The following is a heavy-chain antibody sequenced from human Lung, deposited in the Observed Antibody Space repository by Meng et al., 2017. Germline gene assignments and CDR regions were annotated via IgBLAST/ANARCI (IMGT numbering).Heavy chain of an antibody. V-gene: IGHV3-33*01. J-gene: IGHJ4*02. CDR2: IWYDGSNK. D-gene: IGHD6-13*01. CDR1: GFSFSSYG. CDR3: ARGGWYSSSSRIDY. Sequence: QVQRVGSGGGVGQPGRSLGLSCAASGFSFSSYGMHWVRQAPGKGLEWVAVIWYDGSNKYYADSVKGRFTISRDNSKNTLYLQMNSLRAEDTAVYYCARGGWYSSSSRIDYWGQGTLVTVSS.